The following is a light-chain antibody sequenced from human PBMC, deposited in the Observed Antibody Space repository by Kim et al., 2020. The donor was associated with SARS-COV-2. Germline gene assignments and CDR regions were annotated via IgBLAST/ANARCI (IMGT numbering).Light chain of an antibody. V-gene: IGKV3-20*01. CDR1: QGVSGSY. J-gene: IGKJ1*01. Sequence: YPGERATPPCRASQGVSGSYLAWYQQKPGPAPRLLIYGASNRAPGIPDRFSGSGSGTDFTLTISRLEPEDLAVYSCLQYGGPSWTFGQGTKVDIK. CDR2: GAS. CDR3: LQYGGPSWT.